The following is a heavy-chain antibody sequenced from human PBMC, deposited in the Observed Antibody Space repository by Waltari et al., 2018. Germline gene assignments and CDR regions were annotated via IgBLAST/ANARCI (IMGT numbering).Heavy chain of an antibody. Sequence: EVQLKESGGGVVQPGGSLRLSCAASGSTFSTYAMRWVRQAPGKVLGGVSGVSSSDVGKYDAESVKGRFTISRDNSKNTLDLQKKSLRAEDTAVYYCAKIRDSYPLIQDAFDVWGQGTLVTVSS. V-gene: IGHV3-23*01. J-gene: IGHJ3*01. CDR2: VSSSDVGK. CDR3: AKIRDSYPLIQDAFDV. D-gene: IGHD2-21*02. CDR1: GSTFSTYA.